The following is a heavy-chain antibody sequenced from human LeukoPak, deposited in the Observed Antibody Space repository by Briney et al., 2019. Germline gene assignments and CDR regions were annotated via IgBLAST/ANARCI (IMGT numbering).Heavy chain of an antibody. V-gene: IGHV3-23*01. CDR2: VSGSGGGT. D-gene: IGHD2-15*01. Sequence: PGGSPRLSCEASGFTFGSYAMSWVRQAPGKGLEWVSGVSGSGGGTYYTDSVKGRFTIYRDNSKNTLFLQMNSLRVEDTAVYYCANLRGRGAYACSGASCYSYWGQGTLVTVSP. J-gene: IGHJ4*02. CDR1: GFTFGSYA. CDR3: ANLRGRGAYACSGASCYSY.